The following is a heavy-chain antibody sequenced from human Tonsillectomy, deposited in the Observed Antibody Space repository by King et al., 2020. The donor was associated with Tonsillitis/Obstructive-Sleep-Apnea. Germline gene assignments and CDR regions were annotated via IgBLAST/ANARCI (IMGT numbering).Heavy chain of an antibody. J-gene: IGHJ6*02. CDR3: ARSRDSSSWNNYYFGMDV. Sequence: VQLVESGGGLVKPGGSLRLSCAASGFTFTSYSMSWVRQAAGKGLEWVSYISSSSSYIYYADSVKGRFTISRDNAKNSLYLQMNSLRAEDPAVYYCARSRDSSSWNNYYFGMDVWGQGTTVTVSS. CDR2: ISSSSSYI. D-gene: IGHD6-13*01. CDR1: GFTFTSYS. V-gene: IGHV3-21*01.